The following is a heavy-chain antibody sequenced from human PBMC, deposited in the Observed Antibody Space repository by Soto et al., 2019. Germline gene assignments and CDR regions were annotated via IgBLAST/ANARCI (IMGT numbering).Heavy chain of an antibody. CDR2: IPYTGRN. CDR1: GDSISSYY. V-gene: IGHV4-59*01. Sequence: QVQLQESGPRLVKPSETLSLTCTVSGDSISSYYWSWFRQPPGKGLEWIGYIPYTGRNNYNPSLKSRVPISVDTSKNQFALGLRSVTAADTAVYFCARSPRLYETIGYYSYYSDYWGQGTLVTVSS. J-gene: IGHJ4*02. D-gene: IGHD3-22*01. CDR3: ARSPRLYETIGYYSYYSDY.